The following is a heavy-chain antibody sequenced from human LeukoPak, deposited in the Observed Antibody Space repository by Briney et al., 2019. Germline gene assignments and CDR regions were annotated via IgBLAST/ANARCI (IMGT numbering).Heavy chain of an antibody. CDR2: IYHSGST. CDR1: GGSISSSNW. J-gene: IGHJ4*02. CDR3: ARVGIEDTAMVYGY. Sequence: SETLSLTCAVSGGSISSSNWWSWVRQPPGKGLEWIGEIYHSGSTNYNPSLKSRVTISVDKSKNQFSLKLSSVTAADTAVYYCARVGIEDTAMVYGYWGQGTLVTVSS. D-gene: IGHD5-18*01. V-gene: IGHV4-4*02.